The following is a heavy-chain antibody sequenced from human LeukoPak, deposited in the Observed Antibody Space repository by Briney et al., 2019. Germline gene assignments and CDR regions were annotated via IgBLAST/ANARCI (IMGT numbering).Heavy chain of an antibody. V-gene: IGHV4-4*09. D-gene: IGHD2-21*01. CDR2: IYRGGTM. J-gene: IGHJ5*02. CDR3: ARHWLEAAKTYSYWFDP. Sequence: SETLSLTRSVSGGSISDYYWSWLRQPPGKGLEWIGYIYRGGTMNYNPSLKSRVTMSLDTSKNQISLMLNSVTAADTAVYYCARHWLEAAKTYSYWFDPWGQGTLVTVSS. CDR1: GGSISDYY.